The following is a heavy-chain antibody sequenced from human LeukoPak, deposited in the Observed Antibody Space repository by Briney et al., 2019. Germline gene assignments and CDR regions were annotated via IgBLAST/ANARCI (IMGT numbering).Heavy chain of an antibody. J-gene: IGHJ4*02. CDR1: GFTFSGYA. CDR2: ISGRGAST. CDR3: AKESRYYYGSGSFSSQFDY. D-gene: IGHD3-10*01. Sequence: GGSLRLSCVASGFTFSGYAMSWVRQAPGKGLEWVSSISGRGASTYYADSVKGRFTSSRDNSKNTLYLQVNNLRAEDTAVYYCAKESRYYYGSGSFSSQFDYWGQGNLVTVSS. V-gene: IGHV3-23*01.